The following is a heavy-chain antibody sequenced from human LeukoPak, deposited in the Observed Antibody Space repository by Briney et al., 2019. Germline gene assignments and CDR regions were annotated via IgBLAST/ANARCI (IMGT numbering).Heavy chain of an antibody. V-gene: IGHV4-39*01. CDR2: IYYSGSS. CDR1: GGSFSSTSYY. CDR3: ARIGYCSSTSCFHYYYYYMDV. Sequence: PSETLSLTCTVSGGSFSSTSYYWGCIRQPPGKGLEWIGSIYYSGSSYSNPSLKSRVTISVDTSKNQFSLKLSSVTAADTAVYYCARIGYCSSTSCFHYYYYYMDVWGKGTTVTISS. D-gene: IGHD2-2*01. J-gene: IGHJ6*03.